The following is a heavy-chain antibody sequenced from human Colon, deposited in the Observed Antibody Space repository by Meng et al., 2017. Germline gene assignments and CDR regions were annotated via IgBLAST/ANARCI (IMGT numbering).Heavy chain of an antibody. CDR3: ARDWGDVRGGFDF. Sequence: QVTLQKSGPGLVKPSQTLSHTCAISGDSVSSNSAAWNWIRQSPSRGLEWLGRTYYRSKYYNDYALSVKSRITINPDTSKNQFSLQLNSVTPEDTAIYYCARDWGDVRGGFDFWGQGTLVTVSS. CDR2: TYYRSKYYN. V-gene: IGHV6-1*01. D-gene: IGHD3-10*02. J-gene: IGHJ4*02. CDR1: GDSVSSNSAA.